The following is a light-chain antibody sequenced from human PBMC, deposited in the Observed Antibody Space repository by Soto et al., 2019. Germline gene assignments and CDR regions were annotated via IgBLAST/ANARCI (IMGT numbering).Light chain of an antibody. V-gene: IGLV2-14*01. Sequence: QSALTQPASVSGSLGQSITISCTGTSTDVGGYNYVSWYQQYPGKAPKLLIYEVRNRPSGISNRFSGSKSGNTASLTISGLQPEDEPNYFCYSYRSTTTLVFGTGTKVTVL. J-gene: IGLJ1*01. CDR1: STDVGGYNY. CDR3: YSYRSTTTLV. CDR2: EVR.